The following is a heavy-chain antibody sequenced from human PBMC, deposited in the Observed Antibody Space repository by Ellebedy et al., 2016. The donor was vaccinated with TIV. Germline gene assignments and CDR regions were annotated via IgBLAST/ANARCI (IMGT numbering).Heavy chain of an antibody. J-gene: IGHJ6*04. CDR2: ISGDGGST. CDR3: AKGVGFGYGMDV. D-gene: IGHD1-26*01. CDR1: GFTFDDYA. Sequence: GESLKISCAASGFTFDDYAMHWVRQAPGKGLEWVSLISGDGGSTYYADSVKGRFTISRDNSKNSLYLQMNSLRTYDTALYYCAKGVGFGYGMDVWGKGTTVTVSS. V-gene: IGHV3-43*02.